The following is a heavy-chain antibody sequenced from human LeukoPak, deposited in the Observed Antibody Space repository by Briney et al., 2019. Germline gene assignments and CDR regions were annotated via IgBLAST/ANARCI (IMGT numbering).Heavy chain of an antibody. V-gene: IGHV3-30*03. Sequence: GGSLRLSCAASGFTFSSYGMHWVRQAPGKGLEWVALISYDGSNEYYADSVKGRFTISRDNAKDSLYLQMNSLRVEDTAVYYCARGGSRQYNFWGQGTLVTVSS. J-gene: IGHJ4*02. CDR3: ARGGSRQYNF. CDR2: ISYDGSNE. CDR1: GFTFSSYG. D-gene: IGHD5-18*01.